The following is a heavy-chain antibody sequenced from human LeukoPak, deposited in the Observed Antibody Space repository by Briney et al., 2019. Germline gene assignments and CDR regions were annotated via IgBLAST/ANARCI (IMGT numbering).Heavy chain of an antibody. D-gene: IGHD3/OR15-3a*01. V-gene: IGHV3-30-3*01. J-gene: IGHJ4*02. Sequence: GGSLRLSCTASGFTFGDYAMSWFRQAPGKGLEWVTVTSYSGDRQSYADSVRGRFTISRDNSKNTLLLQMESLRPEDTAVYYCARELSLSSDFWTGPFDSWGQGTLVTVSS. CDR2: TSYSGDRQ. CDR1: GFTFGDYA. CDR3: ARELSLSSDFWTGPFDS.